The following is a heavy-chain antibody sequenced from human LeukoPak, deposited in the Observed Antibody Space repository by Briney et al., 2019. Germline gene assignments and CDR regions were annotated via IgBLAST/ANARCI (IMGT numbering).Heavy chain of an antibody. J-gene: IGHJ4*02. V-gene: IGHV1-46*01. D-gene: IGHD5-24*01. CDR1: GYTLTNHY. CDR3: ARVPEAGYNPDY. CDR2: IHPSGDRT. Sequence: APVKVSCKASGYTLTNHYMYWVRQAPGQGLEWMGIIHPSGDRTSYAQKFQGRVTMTSDTSTSVVYMELSSLRSEDTAVYYCARVPEAGYNPDYWGQGTLVTVSA.